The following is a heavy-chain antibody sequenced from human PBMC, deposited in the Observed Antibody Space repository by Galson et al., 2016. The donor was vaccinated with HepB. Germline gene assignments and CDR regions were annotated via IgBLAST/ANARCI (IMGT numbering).Heavy chain of an antibody. CDR1: GYIFTAYW. CDR2: IYPDDSDS. Sequence: QSGAEVKKPGESLKISCKASGYIFTAYWIGWVRQMPGKGLEWMGIIYPDDSDSRYSPSFQGQVTISVDKFISTAYLQWSSLKASDTAMYYCARTMMTEYGLDVWGQGTTVTVSS. D-gene: IGHD3-16*01. CDR3: ARTMMTEYGLDV. J-gene: IGHJ6*02. V-gene: IGHV5-51*01.